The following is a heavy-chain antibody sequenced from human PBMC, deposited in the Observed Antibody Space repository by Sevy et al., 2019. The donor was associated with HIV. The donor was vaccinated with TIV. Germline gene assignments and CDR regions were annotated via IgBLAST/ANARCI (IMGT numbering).Heavy chain of an antibody. V-gene: IGHV3-23*01. D-gene: IGHD1-26*01. CDR2: FGFGGSTI. CDR3: AREGCAVPHDY. J-gene: IGHJ4*02. Sequence: GGSLRLSCAASGFTFSIYTMSWVRQAPGKGLEWVSTFGFGGSTIHYADSVKGRFTISRDKSKNTLYLQMNGLRADDTGVYYCAREGCAVPHDYWGQGTLVTVSS. CDR1: GFTFSIYT.